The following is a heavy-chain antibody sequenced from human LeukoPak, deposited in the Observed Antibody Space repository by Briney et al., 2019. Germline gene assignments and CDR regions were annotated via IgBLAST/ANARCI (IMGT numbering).Heavy chain of an antibody. V-gene: IGHV3-7*01. CDR1: GFTFSRYG. D-gene: IGHD2-15*01. CDR3: ASLGYCSGGSCFYGMDV. J-gene: IGHJ6*02. CDR2: IKQDGSEK. Sequence: PGGSLRLSCAASGFTFSRYGMSWVRQAPGKGLEWVANIKQDGSEKYYVDSVKGRFTISRDNAKNSLYLQMNSLRAEDTAVFYCASLGYCSGGSCFYGMDVWGQGTTVIVSS.